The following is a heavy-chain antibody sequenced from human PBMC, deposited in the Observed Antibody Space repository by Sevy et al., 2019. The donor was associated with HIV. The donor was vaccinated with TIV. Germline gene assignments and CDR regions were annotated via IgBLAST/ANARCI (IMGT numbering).Heavy chain of an antibody. CDR2: ISQSGCTT. CDR3: ARDLPPSATTVAHFDY. V-gene: IGHV3-48*03. Sequence: GGSLRLSCAASGFIFSSYEMSWVRQAPGKGLEWVSHISQSGCTTNFSYSVKGGFTISRDNAKNSLYLQMNSLRAEETAIYYCARDLPPSATTVAHFDYWGQGTLVTVSS. CDR1: GFIFSSYE. D-gene: IGHD4-17*01. J-gene: IGHJ4*02.